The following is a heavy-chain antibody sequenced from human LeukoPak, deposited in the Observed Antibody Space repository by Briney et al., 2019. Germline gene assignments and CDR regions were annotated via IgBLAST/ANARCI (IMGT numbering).Heavy chain of an antibody. Sequence: GGSLRLSCAASGFTLSTYWMSWVRQAPGKGLEWVANTNQEGSEKYYVDSVKGRFTISKDNAKNALYLQMNSLRAGDTAVYYCARDPKWLDYWGQGTLVTVSS. CDR3: ARDPKWLDY. V-gene: IGHV3-7*01. CDR1: GFTLSTYW. D-gene: IGHD5-12*01. CDR2: TNQEGSEK. J-gene: IGHJ4*02.